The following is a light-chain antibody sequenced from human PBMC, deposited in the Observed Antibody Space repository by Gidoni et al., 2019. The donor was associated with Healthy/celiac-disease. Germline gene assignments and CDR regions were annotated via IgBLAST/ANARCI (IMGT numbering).Light chain of an antibody. CDR3: SSYTSSSTLV. CDR1: SSDVGGYNY. CDR2: EVS. Sequence: QSALTQPAPASGSPGQSITISCTGTSSDVGGYNYVSWYQQHPGKAPKLMIYEVSNRPSGVSNRFSGSKSGNTASLTISGLQAEDEADYYCSSYTSSSTLVFGTGTKVTVL. V-gene: IGLV2-14*01. J-gene: IGLJ1*01.